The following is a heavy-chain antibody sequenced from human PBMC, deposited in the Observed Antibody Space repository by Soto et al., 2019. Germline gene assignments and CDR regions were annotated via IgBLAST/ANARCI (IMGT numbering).Heavy chain of an antibody. CDR2: IYHSGSP. CDR3: ARVWTTVTNWFDP. D-gene: IGHD4-17*01. J-gene: IGHJ5*02. Sequence: ASETLSLTCAVSGGSISSSNWWSWVRQPPGKGLEWIGEIYHSGSPNYNPSLKSRVTISVDKSKTQFSLKLSSVTAADTAVYYCARVWTTVTNWFDPWGQGTLVTVSS. V-gene: IGHV4-4*02. CDR1: GGSISSSNW.